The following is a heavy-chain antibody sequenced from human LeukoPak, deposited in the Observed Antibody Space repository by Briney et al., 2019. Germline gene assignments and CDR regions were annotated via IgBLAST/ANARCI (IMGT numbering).Heavy chain of an antibody. J-gene: IGHJ6*03. CDR1: GFTFSSYN. D-gene: IGHD2-15*01. Sequence: PGGSLRLSCAASGFTFSSYNMNWVRQAPGKGLVWVSRINSDGSSTSYADSVKGRFTISRDNAKNTLYLQMNSLRAEDTAVYYCARVPQVVAYYYYYYMDVWGKGTTVTISS. V-gene: IGHV3-74*01. CDR3: ARVPQVVAYYYYYYMDV. CDR2: INSDGSST.